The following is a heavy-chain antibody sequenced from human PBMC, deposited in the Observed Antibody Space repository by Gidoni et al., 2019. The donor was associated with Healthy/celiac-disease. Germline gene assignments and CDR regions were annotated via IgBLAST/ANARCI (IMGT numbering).Heavy chain of an antibody. V-gene: IGHV4-39*01. J-gene: IGHJ3*02. CDR1: GGHPSSSSSY. Sequence: QLQLQESVPGLVKPSETLSHTWTVSGGHPSSSSSYWGWIGQPPGKGLEWIWSIYYSGSTYYNPSLKCRVTISVDTSKNQFSLKLSSVTAADTAVYYCSRWPAEWLNDAFDIWGQGTMVTVSS. CDR2: IYYSGST. D-gene: IGHD3-3*01. CDR3: SRWPAEWLNDAFDI.